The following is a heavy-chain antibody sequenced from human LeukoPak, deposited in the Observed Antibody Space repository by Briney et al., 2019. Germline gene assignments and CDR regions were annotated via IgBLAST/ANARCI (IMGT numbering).Heavy chain of an antibody. CDR3: AKEGANSWIDY. CDR1: GFTFSNYA. V-gene: IGHV3-23*01. CDR2: IGGSGEST. D-gene: IGHD6-13*01. Sequence: GGSLRLSCAASGFTFSNYAMNWVRQAPGKGPEWVSAIGGSGESTYFADSVKGRFTISRDNSKNTLYLHMNSLRAEDTAVYYCAKEGANSWIDYWGQGTLVTVSS. J-gene: IGHJ4*02.